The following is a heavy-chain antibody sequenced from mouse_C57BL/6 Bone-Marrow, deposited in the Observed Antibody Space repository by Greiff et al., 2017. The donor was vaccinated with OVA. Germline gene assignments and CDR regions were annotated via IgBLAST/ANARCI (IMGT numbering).Heavy chain of an antibody. CDR1: GYTFTSYG. D-gene: IGHD2-2*01. Sequence: QVQLQQSGAELARPGASVKLSCKASGYTFTSYGISWVKQRTGQGLEWIGEIYPRSGNTYYNEKFKGKATLTADKSSSTAYMELRILTSEDSAVYFCARWRVTAPFAYWGQGTLVTVSA. V-gene: IGHV1-81*01. J-gene: IGHJ3*01. CDR2: IYPRSGNT. CDR3: ARWRVTAPFAY.